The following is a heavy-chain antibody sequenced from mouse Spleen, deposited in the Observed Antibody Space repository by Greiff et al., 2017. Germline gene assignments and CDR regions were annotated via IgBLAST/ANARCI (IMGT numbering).Heavy chain of an antibody. CDR3: TTSYYYGSSYVAY. CDR1: GFNIKDDY. CDR2: IDPENGDT. D-gene: IGHD1-1*01. Sequence: EVKLMESGAELVRPGASVKLSCTASGFNIKDDYMHWVKQRPEQGLEWIGWIDPENGDTEYASKFQGKATITADTSSNTAYLQLSSLTSEDTAVYYCTTSYYYGSSYVAYWGQGTLVTVSA. J-gene: IGHJ3*01. V-gene: IGHV14-4*01.